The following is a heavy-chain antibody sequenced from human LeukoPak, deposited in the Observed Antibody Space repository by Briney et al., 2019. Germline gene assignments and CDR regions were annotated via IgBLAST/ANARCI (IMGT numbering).Heavy chain of an antibody. J-gene: IGHJ3*02. V-gene: IGHV3-21*01. CDR2: ISSSSSYI. D-gene: IGHD6-19*01. Sequence: GGSLRLSCVASGFTFSSYSMNWVRQAPGKGLEWVSSISSSSSYIYYADSVKGRFTISRDNAKNSLYLQMNSLRAEDTALYHYARAVAGAFDIWGQGTMVTVSS. CDR3: ARAVAGAFDI. CDR1: GFTFSSYS.